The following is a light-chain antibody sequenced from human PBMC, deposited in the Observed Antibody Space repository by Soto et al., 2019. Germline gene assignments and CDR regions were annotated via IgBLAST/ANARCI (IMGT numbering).Light chain of an antibody. Sequence: SQSVSSNLAWYQQIPCQAHRLLISAESPRATGIPARFSGSASGTEFTLTIRSPHSEDFAVYYCQQYNNWHPITFGQGTRLEIK. CDR1: QSVSSN. J-gene: IGKJ5*01. V-gene: IGKV3-15*01. CDR3: QQYNNWHPIT. CDR2: AES.